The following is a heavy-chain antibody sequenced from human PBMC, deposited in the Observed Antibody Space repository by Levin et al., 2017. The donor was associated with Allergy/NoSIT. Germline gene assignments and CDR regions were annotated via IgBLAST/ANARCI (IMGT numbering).Heavy chain of an antibody. J-gene: IGHJ4*02. V-gene: IGHV3-23*01. CDR1: GFTFSSYA. Sequence: GGSLRLSCAASGFTFSSYAMSWVRQAPGKGLEWVSAISGSGGSTYYADSVKGRFTISRDNSKNTLYLQMNSLRAEDTAVYYCAKVRSQQLVFLESGTFDYWGQGTLVTVSS. CDR2: ISGSGGST. CDR3: AKVRSQQLVFLESGTFDY. D-gene: IGHD6-13*01.